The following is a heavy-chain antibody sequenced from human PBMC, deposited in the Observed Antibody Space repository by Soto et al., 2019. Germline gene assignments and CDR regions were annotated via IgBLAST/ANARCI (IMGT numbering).Heavy chain of an antibody. CDR3: ARRSESSTSSLYYYGLDV. D-gene: IGHD6-6*01. CDR2: IDPSDSYT. Sequence: GESLKISCHGSGYIFTNYWISWVRQMPGKGLEWMGRIDPSDSYTNYSPSFQGHVTFSADKSITTAYLQWSSLKASDTAMYYCARRSESSTSSLYYYGLDVWGQGTTVTVSS. V-gene: IGHV5-10-1*01. J-gene: IGHJ6*02. CDR1: GYIFTNYW.